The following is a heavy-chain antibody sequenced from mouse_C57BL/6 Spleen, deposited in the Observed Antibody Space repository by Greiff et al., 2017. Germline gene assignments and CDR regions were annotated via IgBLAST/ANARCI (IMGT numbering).Heavy chain of an antibody. CDR2: IDPSDSYT. CDR3: ARSPRFITTVVAGYYYAMDY. Sequence: QVQLQQPGAELVKPGASVKLSCKASGYTFTSYWMQWVKQRPGQGLEWIGEIDPSDSYTNNNQKFKGKATLTVDTSSSTAYMQRSSLTSEDSAVYYCARSPRFITTVVAGYYYAMDYWGQGTSVTVSS. V-gene: IGHV1-50*01. J-gene: IGHJ4*01. D-gene: IGHD1-1*01. CDR1: GYTFTSYW.